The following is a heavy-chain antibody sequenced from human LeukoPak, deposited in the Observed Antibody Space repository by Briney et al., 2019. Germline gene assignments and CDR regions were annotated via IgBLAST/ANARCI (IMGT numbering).Heavy chain of an antibody. J-gene: IGHJ5*02. D-gene: IGHD3-10*01. CDR3: ARGRRRTMVRPFDP. CDR1: GDSISSSSYY. Sequence: SETLSLTCTVSGDSISSSSYYWGWIRQPPGKGLEWIGSIFYSGSTYYNPSLKSRVTISVDTSKNQFSLKLSSVTAADTAVYYCARGRRRTMVRPFDPWGQGTLVTVSS. CDR2: IFYSGST. V-gene: IGHV4-39*07.